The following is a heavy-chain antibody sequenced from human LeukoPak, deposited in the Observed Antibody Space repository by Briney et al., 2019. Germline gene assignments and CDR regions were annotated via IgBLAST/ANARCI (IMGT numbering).Heavy chain of an antibody. J-gene: IGHJ4*02. D-gene: IGHD5-24*01. CDR2: ISAYNGNT. CDR3: ARREREMATREVY. Sequence: ASVKVSCKASGYTFTNYDISWVRQAPGQGLEWMGWISAYNGNTNYAQKLQGRVTMTTDTSTSTAYMELRSLRSDDTAIYFCARREREMATREVYWGQGTLVTVSS. V-gene: IGHV1-18*01. CDR1: GYTFTNYD.